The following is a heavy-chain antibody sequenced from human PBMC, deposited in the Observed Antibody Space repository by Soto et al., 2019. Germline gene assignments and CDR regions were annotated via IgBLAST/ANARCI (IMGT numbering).Heavy chain of an antibody. J-gene: IGHJ6*02. CDR1: GYTFTSYG. D-gene: IGHD6-6*01. CDR2: VSAYNGNT. Sequence: VASVKVSCKASGYTFTSYGISWVRQAPGQGLEWMGWVSAYNGNTNYAQKLQGRVTMTTDTSTSTAYMELRSLRSNDTAVYYCAREIAAREYYYYYGMDVWGQGTTVTVSS. V-gene: IGHV1-18*04. CDR3: AREIAAREYYYYYGMDV.